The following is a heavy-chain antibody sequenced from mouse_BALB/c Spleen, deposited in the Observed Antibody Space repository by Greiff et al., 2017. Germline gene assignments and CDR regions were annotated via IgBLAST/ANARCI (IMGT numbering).Heavy chain of an antibody. CDR2: ISSGGST. CDR3: ARGYYDYDPWFAY. Sequence: EVQRVESGGGLVKPGGSLKLSCAASGFTFSSYAMSWVRQTPEKRLEWVASISSGGSTYYPDSVKGRFTISRDNARNILYLQMSSLRSEDTAMYYCARGYYDYDPWFAYWGQGTLVTVSA. V-gene: IGHV5-6-5*01. D-gene: IGHD2-4*01. CDR1: GFTFSSYA. J-gene: IGHJ3*01.